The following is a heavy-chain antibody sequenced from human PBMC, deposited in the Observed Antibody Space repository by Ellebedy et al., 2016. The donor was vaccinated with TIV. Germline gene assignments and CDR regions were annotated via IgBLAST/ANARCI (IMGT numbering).Heavy chain of an antibody. CDR2: ISGSGGST. CDR1: GFTFSSYA. J-gene: IGHJ4*02. Sequence: GGSLRLXCAASGFTFSSYAMSWVRQAPGKGLEWVSAISGSGGSTYYADSVKGRFTISRDNSKNTLYLQMNSLRAEDTAVYYCAKEYGGAVAGTEWGYWGQGTLVTVSS. CDR3: AKEYGGAVAGTEWGY. V-gene: IGHV3-23*01. D-gene: IGHD6-19*01.